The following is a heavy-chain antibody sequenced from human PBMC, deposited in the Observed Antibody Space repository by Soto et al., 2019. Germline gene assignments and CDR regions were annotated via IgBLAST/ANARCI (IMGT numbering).Heavy chain of an antibody. Sequence: QVQLQQWGAGLLKPSETLSLTCAVYGGSFSGYYGSWIRQPPGKGLEWIGEINHSGSTNYNPSLKSRVTKSVDTSKNQFSLKLSSVTAADTAVYYCARVGPYDYVWGSYRYRGPFDYWGQGTLVTVSS. CDR1: GGSFSGYY. V-gene: IGHV4-34*01. CDR3: ARVGPYDYVWGSYRYRGPFDY. D-gene: IGHD3-16*02. J-gene: IGHJ4*02. CDR2: INHSGST.